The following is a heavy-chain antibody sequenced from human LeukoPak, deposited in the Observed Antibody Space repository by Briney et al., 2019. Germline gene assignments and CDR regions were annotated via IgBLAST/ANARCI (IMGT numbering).Heavy chain of an antibody. Sequence: GGSLRLSCAASGFTFSSYGMHWVRQAPGKGLEWVAVLSYDGSNKYYADSVKGRFTISRDNSKNTLYLQMNSLRAEDTAVYYCAKVTTVTIGYFDYWGQGTLVTVSS. V-gene: IGHV3-30*18. D-gene: IGHD4-17*01. J-gene: IGHJ4*02. CDR1: GFTFSSYG. CDR2: LSYDGSNK. CDR3: AKVTTVTIGYFDY.